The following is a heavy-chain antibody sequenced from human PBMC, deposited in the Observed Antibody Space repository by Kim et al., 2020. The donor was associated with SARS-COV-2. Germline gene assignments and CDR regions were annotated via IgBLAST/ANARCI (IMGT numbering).Heavy chain of an antibody. CDR2: IYSGGST. D-gene: IGHD6-13*01. Sequence: GGSLRLSCAASGFTVSSNYMSWVRQAPGKGLEWVSVIYSGGSTYYADSVKGRFTISRANSKNTLYLQMNSLRAEDTAVYYCARETIAWNGFDPWGQGTLVTVSS. V-gene: IGHV3-53*01. CDR1: GFTVSSNY. CDR3: ARETIAWNGFDP. J-gene: IGHJ5*02.